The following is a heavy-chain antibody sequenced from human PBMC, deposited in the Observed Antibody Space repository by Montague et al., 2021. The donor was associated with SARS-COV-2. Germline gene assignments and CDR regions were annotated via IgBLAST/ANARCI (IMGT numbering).Heavy chain of an antibody. CDR1: GFTFSSYG. D-gene: IGHD2-2*01. J-gene: IGHJ6*02. CDR2: ISYYGGNK. Sequence: SLRLSCAASGFTFSSYGIHWVRQAPGKGLERVAVISYYGGNKHYADSVKGRFTISRDNSKNTLYLQMNSLRAEDTAVYYCAKEQGDCSSSRCFRGWTYYCYCIDVWGQGTTVTVSS. CDR3: AKEQGDCSSSRCFRGWTYYCYCIDV. V-gene: IGHV3-30*18.